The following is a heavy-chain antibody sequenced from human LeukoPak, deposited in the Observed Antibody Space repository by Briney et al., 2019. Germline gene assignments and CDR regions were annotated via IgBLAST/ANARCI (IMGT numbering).Heavy chain of an antibody. Sequence: ASVKVSFKASGYTFTSYAIHWVRQAPGQRLEYMGWNNAGNGDTKYSPEFQGRVSLTRDTSAFTAYMELSSLRSDDTAMYYCARGARSCGSTSCYSYFDYWGQGSLVTVSS. D-gene: IGHD2-2*01. CDR1: GYTFTSYA. CDR2: NNAGNGDT. V-gene: IGHV1-3*01. J-gene: IGHJ4*02. CDR3: ARGARSCGSTSCYSYFDY.